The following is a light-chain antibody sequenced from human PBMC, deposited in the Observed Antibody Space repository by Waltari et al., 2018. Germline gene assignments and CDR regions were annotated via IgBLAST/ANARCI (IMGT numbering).Light chain of an antibody. CDR3: ESADSSGTYWV. J-gene: IGLJ3*02. CDR1: ALPKQY. V-gene: IGLV3-25*03. Sequence: SYELTQPPSVSVSPGQTARITCSGDALPKQYAYWYQQKRGQAPVLVIYKDSGRPSGIPERFSGSSSGTTVTLTISGVQAEDEADYYCESADSSGTYWVFGGGTKLTVL. CDR2: KDS.